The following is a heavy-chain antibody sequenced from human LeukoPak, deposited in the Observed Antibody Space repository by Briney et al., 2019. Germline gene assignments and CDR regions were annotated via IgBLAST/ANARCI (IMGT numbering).Heavy chain of an antibody. Sequence: GGSLRLSCAASGFTFSSYAMSWVRQAPGKGLEWVSVISGSGGSTYYADSVKGRLTISRDNSKNTLYLQMNSLRAEDTAVYYCAKDYCSGSSCYSGLDFWGQGALVTVSS. CDR3: AKDYCSGSSCYSGLDF. D-gene: IGHD2-15*01. J-gene: IGHJ4*02. CDR1: GFTFSSYA. V-gene: IGHV3-23*01. CDR2: ISGSGGST.